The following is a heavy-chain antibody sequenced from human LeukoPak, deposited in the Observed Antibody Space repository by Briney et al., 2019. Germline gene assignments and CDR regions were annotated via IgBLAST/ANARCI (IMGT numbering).Heavy chain of an antibody. CDR2: ITGIGDST. J-gene: IGHJ6*02. D-gene: IGHD6-13*01. CDR1: GFTFGSYA. V-gene: IGHV3-23*01. Sequence: GGSLRLSCAASGFTFGSYAMTWVRQAPGKGLEWVSVITGIGDSTYYADSVKGRFTVSRDNSKKTLYLQMNSLRAADTAVYYCAKDRRTRAAAGKKYYYNGLDVWGQGTTVTVSS. CDR3: AKDRRTRAAAGKKYYYNGLDV.